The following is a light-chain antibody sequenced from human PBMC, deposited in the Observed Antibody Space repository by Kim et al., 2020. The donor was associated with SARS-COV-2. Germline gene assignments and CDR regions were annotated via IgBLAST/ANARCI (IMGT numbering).Light chain of an antibody. CDR2: AAS. CDR3: QQSYSTPYT. CDR1: QSISSY. J-gene: IGKJ2*01. V-gene: IGKV1-39*01. Sequence: DIQMTQSPSSLSASVGDRVTITCRASQSISSYLNWYQQKPGKAPKLLIYAASSLQSGVPSRFSGSGSGTDFTLTISSLQPEDFATYYCQQSYSTPYTFGGTKLEI.